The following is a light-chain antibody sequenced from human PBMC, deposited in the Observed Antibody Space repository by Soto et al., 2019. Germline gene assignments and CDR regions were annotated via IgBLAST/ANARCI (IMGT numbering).Light chain of an antibody. CDR2: DVS. Sequence: QSALTQPASVSGSPGQSITTSCTGTSSDVGGYNYVSWYQQHPGKAPKLMIYDVSNRPSGVSNRFSGSKSGNTASLTISGLQAEDEADHYCSSYTSSSTLDVFGTGTKVTVL. CDR3: SSYTSSSTLDV. CDR1: SSDVGGYNY. J-gene: IGLJ1*01. V-gene: IGLV2-14*01.